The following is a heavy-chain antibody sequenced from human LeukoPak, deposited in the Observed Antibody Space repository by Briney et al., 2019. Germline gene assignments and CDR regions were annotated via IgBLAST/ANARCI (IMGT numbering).Heavy chain of an antibody. Sequence: GGSLRLSCEASGFTFSSCSMNWVRQAPGKGLEWVSSISSSGTYIYYADSVKGRFTISRDNAKNSLYLQMNSLRAEDTAVYYCATPQGIDAFDIWGQGTMVTVSS. J-gene: IGHJ3*02. D-gene: IGHD3-10*01. V-gene: IGHV3-21*01. CDR1: GFTFSSCS. CDR2: ISSSGTYI. CDR3: ATPQGIDAFDI.